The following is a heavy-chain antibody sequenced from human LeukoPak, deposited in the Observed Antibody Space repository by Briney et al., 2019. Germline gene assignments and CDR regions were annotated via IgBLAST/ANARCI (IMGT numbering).Heavy chain of an antibody. J-gene: IGHJ3*02. CDR1: GFTFSRYA. CDR3: TRDSVVGINPESAFHI. D-gene: IGHD6-19*01. Sequence: GSLRLSCAASGFTFSRYAMSWVRQAPGKGLEWIGYSYYSGSTNYKSSLKSRLSISVDMAKNQFSLKLSSVTAADTAVYYCTRDSVVGINPESAFHIWGQGIMVTVTS. V-gene: IGHV4-59*01. CDR2: SYYSGST.